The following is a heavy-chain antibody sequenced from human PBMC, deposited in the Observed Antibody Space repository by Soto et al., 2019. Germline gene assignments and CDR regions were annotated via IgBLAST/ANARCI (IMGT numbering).Heavy chain of an antibody. V-gene: IGHV4-39*01. Sequence: SETLSLTCTVSGGSISSSSYYWGWIRQPPGKGLEWIGSIYYSGSTYYNPSLKGRVTFSVDTSKNQFALKLSSVTAADTAVYYCAGMNYDFWSGYTDDNWFDPWGQGTLVTVSS. J-gene: IGHJ5*02. D-gene: IGHD3-3*01. CDR3: AGMNYDFWSGYTDDNWFDP. CDR1: GGSISSSSYY. CDR2: IYYSGST.